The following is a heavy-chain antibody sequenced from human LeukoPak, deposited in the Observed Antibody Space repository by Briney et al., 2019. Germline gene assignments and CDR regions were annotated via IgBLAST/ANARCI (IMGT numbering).Heavy chain of an antibody. J-gene: IGHJ4*02. D-gene: IGHD3-3*01. CDR3: TTGSWYDFWSGYSYYFDY. CDR2: IKSKTDGGTT. CDR1: GFTFSNAW. V-gene: IGHV3-15*01. Sequence: GGSLRLSCAASGFTFSNAWMSWVRQAPGKGLEWVGRIKSKTDGGTTDYAAPVKGRFTISRDDSKNTLYLQMNSLKTEDTAVYYCTTGSWYDFWSGYSYYFDYWGQGTLVTVSS.